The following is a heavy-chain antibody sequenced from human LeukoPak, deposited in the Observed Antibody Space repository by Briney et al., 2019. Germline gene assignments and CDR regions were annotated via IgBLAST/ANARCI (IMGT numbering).Heavy chain of an antibody. Sequence: SETLSLTCTVSGGSISSSSYYWGWIRQPPGKGLEWIGNIYYSGSTYYNPSLKSRVTKSVDTSKNQFSLKLSSVTAADTAVYYCARLGYNYGYGFDYWGQGTLVTVSS. V-gene: IGHV4-39*01. J-gene: IGHJ4*02. D-gene: IGHD5-18*01. CDR2: IYYSGST. CDR3: ARLGYNYGYGFDY. CDR1: GGSISSSSYY.